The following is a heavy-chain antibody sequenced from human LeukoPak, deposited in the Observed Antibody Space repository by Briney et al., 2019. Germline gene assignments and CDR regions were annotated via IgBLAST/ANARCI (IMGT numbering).Heavy chain of an antibody. Sequence: GGSLRLSCAASGFTFSSYAMHWVRQAPGKGLEWVAVISYDGSNKYYADSVKGRFTISRDNSKNTLYLQMNSLRAEDTAVYYCASSTLGYCSSTSCRPNAFDIWGQGTMVTVSS. CDR1: GFTFSSYA. CDR3: ASSTLGYCSSTSCRPNAFDI. J-gene: IGHJ3*02. V-gene: IGHV3-30-3*01. D-gene: IGHD2-2*01. CDR2: ISYDGSNK.